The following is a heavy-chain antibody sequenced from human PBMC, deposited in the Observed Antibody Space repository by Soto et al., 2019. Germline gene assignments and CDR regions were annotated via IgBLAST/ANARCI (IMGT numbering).Heavy chain of an antibody. V-gene: IGHV3-23*01. Sequence: HAGSTRISCAASGFTFSSYAMSWVRQAQGKGLEWVSAISGSGGSTYYADSVKGRFTISRDNSKNTLYLQMNSLRAEGTAVYYCASGPPTVDLYYFDYWGQGTLVTVSS. J-gene: IGHJ4*02. CDR3: ASGPPTVDLYYFDY. CDR2: ISGSGGST. D-gene: IGHD4-17*01. CDR1: GFTFSSYA.